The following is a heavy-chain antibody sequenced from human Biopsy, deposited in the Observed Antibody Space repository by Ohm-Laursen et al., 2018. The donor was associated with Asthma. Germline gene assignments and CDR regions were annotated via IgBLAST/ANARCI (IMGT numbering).Heavy chain of an antibody. V-gene: IGHV4-4*02. CDR3: VRAVRNEQWLAPFDY. J-gene: IGHJ4*02. D-gene: IGHD6-19*01. CDR1: GGSINSSTW. Sequence: TLSLTCTVSGGSINSSTWWSWVRQPPGKGLEWIGEFFHTGSTNYSPSLKSRVTMSVDTSKNRMFLELTSVTAADTAIYYCVRAVRNEQWLAPFDYWGQGKPVTVSS. CDR2: FFHTGST.